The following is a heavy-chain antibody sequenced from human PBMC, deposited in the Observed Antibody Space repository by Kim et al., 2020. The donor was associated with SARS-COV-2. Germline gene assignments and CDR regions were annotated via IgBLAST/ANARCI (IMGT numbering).Heavy chain of an antibody. V-gene: IGHV4-59*01. CDR3: ARGGYDFWSGYGNYYYYMDV. CDR2: IYYSGST. Sequence: SETLSLTCTVSGGSISSYYWSWIRQPPGKGLEWIGYIYYSGSTNYNPSLKSRVTISVDTSKNQFSLKLSSVTAADTAVYYCARGGYDFWSGYGNYYYYMDVWGKGTTVTVSS. D-gene: IGHD3-3*01. J-gene: IGHJ6*03. CDR1: GGSISSYY.